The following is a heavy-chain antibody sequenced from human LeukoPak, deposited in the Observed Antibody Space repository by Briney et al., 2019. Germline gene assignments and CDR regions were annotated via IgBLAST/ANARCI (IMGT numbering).Heavy chain of an antibody. CDR1: GFTFSGSA. CDR2: IRSKANSYAT. CDR3: TRTPPRYCSGGSCYYGMDV. D-gene: IGHD2-15*01. V-gene: IGHV3-73*01. Sequence: GGSLRLPCAACGFTFSGSAMHWVRQASGKGLEWVGRIRSKANSYATAYAASVKGRFTISRDDSKNTAYLQMNSLKTEDTAVYYCTRTPPRYCSGGSCYYGMDVWGQGTTVTVSS. J-gene: IGHJ6*02.